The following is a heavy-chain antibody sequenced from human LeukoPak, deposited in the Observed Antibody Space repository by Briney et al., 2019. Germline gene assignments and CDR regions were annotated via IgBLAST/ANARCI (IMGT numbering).Heavy chain of an antibody. D-gene: IGHD3-3*01. CDR1: GGTFSSHG. Sequence: GASVKVSCKTSGGTFSSHGISWVRQAPGQGLEWMGWINPNSGGTNYAQKFQGRVTMTRDTSISTAYMELSRLRSDDTAVYYCAILEWLDYWGQGTLVTVSS. J-gene: IGHJ4*02. CDR2: INPNSGGT. V-gene: IGHV1-2*02. CDR3: AILEWLDY.